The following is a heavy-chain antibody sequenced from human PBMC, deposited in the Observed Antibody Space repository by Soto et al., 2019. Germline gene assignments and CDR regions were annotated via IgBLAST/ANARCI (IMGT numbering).Heavy chain of an antibody. V-gene: IGHV3-23*01. D-gene: IGHD6-19*01. CDR3: AKLRGYSSGWYFYY. CDR1: GFTFSSYA. CDR2: ISGSGGST. J-gene: IGHJ4*02. Sequence: PGGSMRVSCAASGFTFSSYARSWVRQAPGKGLEWVSAISGSGGSTYYADSVKGRFTISRDNSKNTLYLQMNSLRAEDTAVYYCAKLRGYSSGWYFYYWGQGTLVTVSS.